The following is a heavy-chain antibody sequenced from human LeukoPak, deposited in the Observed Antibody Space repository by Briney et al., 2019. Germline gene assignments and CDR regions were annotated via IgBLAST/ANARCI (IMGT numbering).Heavy chain of an antibody. CDR1: GFTFSGYA. V-gene: IGHV3-23*01. Sequence: GGSLRLSCAASGFTFSGYAMSWVRQAPGKGLEWVSAISGSGGSTYYADSVKGRFTISRDNSKNTLYLQMNSLRAEDTAVYYCAKRVVIAATTYYFDYWGQGTLVTVSS. D-gene: IGHD2-15*01. J-gene: IGHJ4*02. CDR2: ISGSGGST. CDR3: AKRVVIAATTYYFDY.